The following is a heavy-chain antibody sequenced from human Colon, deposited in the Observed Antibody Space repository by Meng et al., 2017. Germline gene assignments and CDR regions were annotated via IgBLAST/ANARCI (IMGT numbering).Heavy chain of an antibody. CDR2: INPDGTTT. J-gene: IGHJ3*02. V-gene: IGHV3-74*01. D-gene: IGHD2-21*01. CDR1: GFGFSTNW. CDR3: VKDLLWNSFYM. Sequence: GESLKISCATSGFGFSTNWMDWVRQDPGKGLVWVSRINPDGTTTNYAESVKGRFTISRDNAKNTLFLQMNSLRAEDTAVYYCVKDLLWNSFYMWGQGTMVTVSS.